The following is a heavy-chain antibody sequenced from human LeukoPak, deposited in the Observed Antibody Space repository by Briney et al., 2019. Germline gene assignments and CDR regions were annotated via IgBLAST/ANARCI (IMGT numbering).Heavy chain of an antibody. CDR3: ARVAVAAREYFDY. Sequence: SEALSLTCTVSGASISSYYWSWIRQSPGKGLEWIGYIYYSGSTNYNPSLKSRVTISVDTSKNQFSLKLSSVTAADTAVYYCARVAVAAREYFDYWGQGTLVTVSS. J-gene: IGHJ4*02. V-gene: IGHV4-59*01. CDR1: GASISSYY. CDR2: IYYSGST. D-gene: IGHD6-19*01.